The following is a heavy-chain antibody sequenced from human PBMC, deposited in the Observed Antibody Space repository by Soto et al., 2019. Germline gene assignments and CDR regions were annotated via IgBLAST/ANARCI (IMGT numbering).Heavy chain of an antibody. CDR2: INHSGST. D-gene: IGHD1-1*01. V-gene: IGHV4-34*01. CDR1: GGSFSGYY. J-gene: IGHJ4*02. Sequence: SETLSLTCAVYGGSFSGYYWSWIRQPPGKGLEWIGEINHSGSTNYNPSLKSRVTISVDTSKNQFSLKLSSVTAADTAVYYCASLGTAGTTPGLAQYYFDYWGQGTLVTVSS. CDR3: ASLGTAGTTPGLAQYYFDY.